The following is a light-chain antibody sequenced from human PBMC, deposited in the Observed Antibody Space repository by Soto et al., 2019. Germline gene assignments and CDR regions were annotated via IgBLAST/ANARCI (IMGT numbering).Light chain of an antibody. J-gene: IGLJ3*02. CDR3: ATWDDSLNAVV. V-gene: IGLV1-36*01. Sequence: QSVLTQPPSVSAAPRQRVTISCSGSTSNIGSNSVNWYQQRPGRAPKLLIYYDDLLPSGVSDRFSGSKSGTSASLTISGLQSYDEADFYCATWDDSLNAVVFGGGTKLTVL. CDR1: TSNIGSNS. CDR2: YDD.